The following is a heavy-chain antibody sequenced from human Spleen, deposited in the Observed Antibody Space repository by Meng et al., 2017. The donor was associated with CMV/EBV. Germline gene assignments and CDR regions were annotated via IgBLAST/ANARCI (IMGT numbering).Heavy chain of an antibody. CDR1: VFTFDSYW. CDR3: ARVYDSSGYYQKEGAFDI. V-gene: IGHV3-7*01. Sequence: GESLKISCEASVFTFDSYWMTWVRQAPGKGLEWVANIKLDGSEKHYVDSVKGRFTISRDNVKNSLHLQMSSLRTEDTAVYYCARVYDSSGYYQKEGAFDIWGEGTTVTVSS. CDR2: IKLDGSEK. J-gene: IGHJ3*02. D-gene: IGHD3-22*01.